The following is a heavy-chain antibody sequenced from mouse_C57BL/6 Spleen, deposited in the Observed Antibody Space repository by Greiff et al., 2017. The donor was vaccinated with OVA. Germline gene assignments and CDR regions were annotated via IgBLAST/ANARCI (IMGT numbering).Heavy chain of an antibody. V-gene: IGHV14-4*01. CDR1: GYNINGYC. D-gene: IGHD2-1*01. CDR2: IHPENGGT. CDR3: TSYGNYFDY. J-gene: IGHJ2*01. Sequence: VPLQQPGAELVRPGASVKLSCTASGYNINGYCMHWVKQRPGQGLEWIGLIHPENGGTNYTSKFQGKATITADTSSNTAYLQLSSLTSEDTAVYYCTSYGNYFDYWGQGTTLTVSS.